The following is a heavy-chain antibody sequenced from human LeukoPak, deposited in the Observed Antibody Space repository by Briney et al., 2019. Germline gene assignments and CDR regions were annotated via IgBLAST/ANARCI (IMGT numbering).Heavy chain of an antibody. Sequence: PSETLSLTCTVSVGLISTYYWSWIRQPPGKGLEWTGYIYYSGSTNYNPSLKSRVTISVDTSKNQFSLKLTSVTAADTAEYYCARAPPSAAGYYYGLDVWGQGTTVTVSS. CDR2: IYYSGST. CDR3: ARAPPSAAGYYYGLDV. CDR1: VGLISTYY. V-gene: IGHV4-59*01. D-gene: IGHD6-13*01. J-gene: IGHJ6*02.